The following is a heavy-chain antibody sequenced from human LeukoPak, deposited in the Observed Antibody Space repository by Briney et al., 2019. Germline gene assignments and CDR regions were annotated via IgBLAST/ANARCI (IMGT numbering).Heavy chain of an antibody. CDR1: GGSIRNYY. J-gene: IGHJ4*02. Sequence: SETLSLTCTVSGGSIRNYYWSWIRQPPGKGPEWIGYIYYSGTTNYNPSLKSRVTISIDTSKNQFSLKLSSVTAADTAVYYCARCFGSGCPNGVFDYWGQGTLVTVSS. CDR3: ARCFGSGCPNGVFDY. V-gene: IGHV4-59*01. CDR2: IYYSGTT. D-gene: IGHD6-19*01.